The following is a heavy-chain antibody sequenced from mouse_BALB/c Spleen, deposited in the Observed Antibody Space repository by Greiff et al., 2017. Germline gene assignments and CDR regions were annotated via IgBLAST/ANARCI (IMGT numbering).Heavy chain of an antibody. D-gene: IGHD2-2*01. Sequence: EVQGVESGGDLVKPGGSLKLSCAASGFTFSSYGMSWVRQTPDKRLEWVATISSGGSYTYYPDSVKGRFTISRDNAKNTLYLQMSSLKSEDTAMYYCAEGGYPYFDYWGQGTTLTVSS. V-gene: IGHV5-6*01. CDR1: GFTFSSYG. J-gene: IGHJ2*01. CDR2: ISSGGSYT. CDR3: AEGGYPYFDY.